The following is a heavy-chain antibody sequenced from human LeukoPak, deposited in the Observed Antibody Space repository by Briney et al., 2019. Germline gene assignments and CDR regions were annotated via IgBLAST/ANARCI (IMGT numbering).Heavy chain of an antibody. V-gene: IGHV4-4*07. J-gene: IGHJ6*03. CDR2: IYTSGST. CDR1: GGSISSYY. Sequence: SETLSLTCTVSGGSISSYYWSWIRQPAGKGLEWIGRIYTSGSTNYNPSLKSRVTMSVDTSKNQFSLKLSSVTAADTAVYYCARGWGDYESDYYYYYMDVWGKGTTVTVSS. D-gene: IGHD4-17*01. CDR3: ARGWGDYESDYYYYYMDV.